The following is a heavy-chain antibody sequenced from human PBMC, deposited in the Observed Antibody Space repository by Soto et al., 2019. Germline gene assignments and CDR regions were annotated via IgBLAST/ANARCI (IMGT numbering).Heavy chain of an antibody. D-gene: IGHD3-22*01. Sequence: GGSLRLSCTASGFTFGYYAMSWVRQSPGKGLEWVGFIRSKAYGGTTEYAASVKGRFTISRDDSKSIAYLQMNSLKTEDTAVYYCTRGEDYYDSSGPLGAFDIWGQGTMVTVSS. V-gene: IGHV3-49*04. CDR3: TRGEDYYDSSGPLGAFDI. CDR2: IRSKAYGGTT. CDR1: GFTFGYYA. J-gene: IGHJ3*02.